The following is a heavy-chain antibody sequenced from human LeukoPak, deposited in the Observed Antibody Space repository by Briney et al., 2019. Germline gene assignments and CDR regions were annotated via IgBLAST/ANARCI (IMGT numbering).Heavy chain of an antibody. Sequence: GGSLRLSCAASGFTFSSYWMSWVRQAPGKGLEWVANIKQDGSEKYYVDSVKGRFTISRDNAKNSLYLQMNSLRAEETAVYYCARRPKPLPEYSSGWYFDYWGQGTPVTVSS. CDR1: GFTFSSYW. CDR2: IKQDGSEK. V-gene: IGHV3-7*01. J-gene: IGHJ4*02. CDR3: ARRPKPLPEYSSGWYFDY. D-gene: IGHD6-19*01.